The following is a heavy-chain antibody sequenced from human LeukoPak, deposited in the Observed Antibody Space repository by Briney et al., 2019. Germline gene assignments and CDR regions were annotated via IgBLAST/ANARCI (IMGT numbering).Heavy chain of an antibody. Sequence: GGSLRLSCAASEFSFSSHWMYWVRQAPGKGLVRVARLSGDGSTTTHADSVKGRFTISRDNAKSNLYLQMDSLRVDDTALYYCARGIASSRSVAIDLWGRGTLVVVSS. J-gene: IGHJ4*02. D-gene: IGHD6-13*01. CDR2: LSGDGSTT. V-gene: IGHV3-74*03. CDR3: ARGIASSRSVAIDL. CDR1: EFSFSSHW.